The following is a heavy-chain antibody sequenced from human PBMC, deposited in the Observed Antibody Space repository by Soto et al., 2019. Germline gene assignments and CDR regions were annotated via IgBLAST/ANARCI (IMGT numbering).Heavy chain of an antibody. CDR2: IYYSGST. V-gene: IGHV4-39*01. D-gene: IGHD3-3*01. J-gene: IGHJ6*02. CDR3: ARLNPISRNRSDYYDFWSGYWAYGMDV. CDR1: GGSISSSSYY. Sequence: SETLSLTCTVAGGSISSSSYYWGWIRQPPGKGLEWIGSIYYSGSTYYNPSLKSRVTISVDTSKNQFSLKLSSVTAADTAVYYCARLNPISRNRSDYYDFWSGYWAYGMDVWGQGTTVTVSS.